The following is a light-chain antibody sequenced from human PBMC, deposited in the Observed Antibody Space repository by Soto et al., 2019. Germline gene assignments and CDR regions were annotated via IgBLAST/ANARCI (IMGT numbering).Light chain of an antibody. CDR1: ITDIGAYNY. Sequence: QSVLTQPASVSGSPGQSITISCTGTITDIGAYNYVSWYQQHPGKAPKLLIYGVSSRPSGVSNRFSGSKSGNAAYLTISGLQADDEAEYYCTLYTSENTYVFGTGTKGTVL. J-gene: IGLJ1*01. V-gene: IGLV2-14*01. CDR2: GVS. CDR3: TLYTSENTYV.